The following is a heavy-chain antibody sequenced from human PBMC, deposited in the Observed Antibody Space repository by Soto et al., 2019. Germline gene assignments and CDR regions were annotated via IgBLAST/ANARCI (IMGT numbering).Heavy chain of an antibody. D-gene: IGHD3-22*01. CDR1: GYSISSGYY. CDR3: ARETRETYYYDSSGYYFFDY. V-gene: IGHV4-38-2*02. Sequence: SETLSLTCTVSGYSISSGYYWGWIRQPPGKGLEWIGSIYHSGSTYYNPSLKSRVTISVDTSKNQFSLKLSSVTAADTAVYYCARETRETYYYDSSGYYFFDYWGQGTLVTVSS. CDR2: IYHSGST. J-gene: IGHJ4*02.